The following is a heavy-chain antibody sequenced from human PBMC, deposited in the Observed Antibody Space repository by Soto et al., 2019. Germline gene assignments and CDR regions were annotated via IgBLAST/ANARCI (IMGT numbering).Heavy chain of an antibody. J-gene: IGHJ4*02. CDR2: ISGSGGST. V-gene: IGHV3-23*01. CDR1: GFTFSSYA. Sequence: GGSLRLSCAASGFTFSSYAMSWVRQAPGKGLEWVSAISGSGGSTYYADSVKGRFTISRDNSKNTLYLQMNSLRAEDTAVYYCAKAQYYDILTGYYFVDYWGQGTLVTVSS. CDR3: AKAQYYDILTGYYFVDY. D-gene: IGHD3-9*01.